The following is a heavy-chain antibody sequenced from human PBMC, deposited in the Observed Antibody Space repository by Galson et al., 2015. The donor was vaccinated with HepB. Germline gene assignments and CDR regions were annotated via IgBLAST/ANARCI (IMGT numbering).Heavy chain of an antibody. CDR1: GFTVSSNY. V-gene: IGHV3-53*01. CDR2: IYSGGST. CDR3: ARGLTTVTTGGDFDY. J-gene: IGHJ4*02. Sequence: SLRLSCAASGFTVSSNYMSWVRQAPGKGLEWVSVIYSGGSTYYPDFVKGRFTISRDNSTNTLYLQMNSLRAEDTAVYYCARGLTTVTTGGDFDYGGQGTLVTVSS. D-gene: IGHD4-17*01.